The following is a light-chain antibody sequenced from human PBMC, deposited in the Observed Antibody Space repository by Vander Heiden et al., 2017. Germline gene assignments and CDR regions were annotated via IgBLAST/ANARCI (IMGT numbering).Light chain of an antibody. CDR2: GAT. CDR3: QKYNDWQCT. V-gene: IGKV3-15*01. Sequence: ELVMPQSPATLSVSPGERATLSCRSTPSASSKVAWYQQKPGQPPRHLIYGATIRATGIPARFSGSGSGTDFTPSISRLQSEYFADYYCQKYNDWQCTFGQGTKVEIK. J-gene: IGKJ1*01. CDR1: PSASSK.